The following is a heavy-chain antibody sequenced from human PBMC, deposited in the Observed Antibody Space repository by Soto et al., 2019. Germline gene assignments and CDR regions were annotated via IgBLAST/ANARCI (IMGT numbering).Heavy chain of an antibody. Sequence: QVQLVESGGGVVQPGRSLRLSCAASGFTFSSYGMHWVRQAPGKGLEWVAVIWYDGSNKYYADSVKGRFTISRDNSKNTLYLQMNSLRAEDTAVYYCASGPYEGICSGGSCYSSYYYYSMDVWGQGTTVTVSS. V-gene: IGHV3-33*01. D-gene: IGHD2-15*01. CDR3: ASGPYEGICSGGSCYSSYYYYSMDV. J-gene: IGHJ6*02. CDR2: IWYDGSNK. CDR1: GFTFSSYG.